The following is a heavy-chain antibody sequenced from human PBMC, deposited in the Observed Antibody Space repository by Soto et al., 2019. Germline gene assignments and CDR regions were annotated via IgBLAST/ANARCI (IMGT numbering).Heavy chain of an antibody. Sequence: ASLKVSCKASGYKFTSYFIHCVRQAPGQGLEWMGMIHPSGDTGYAQKFRGRVTMTIDTSTTTAYMELRNLTSEDTAVYFSVRGYCTTSPCSGDFQFWGQGTLVTVSS. D-gene: IGHD2-15*01. V-gene: IGHV1-46*01. CDR1: GYKFTSYF. J-gene: IGHJ1*01. CDR2: IHPSGDT. CDR3: VRGYCTTSPCSGDFQF.